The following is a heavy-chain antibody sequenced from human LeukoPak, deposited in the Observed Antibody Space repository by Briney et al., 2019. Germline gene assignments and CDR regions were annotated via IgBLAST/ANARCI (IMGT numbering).Heavy chain of an antibody. CDR2: IRYDGSNK. CDR1: GFTFSSYG. J-gene: IGHJ4*02. D-gene: IGHD6-13*01. Sequence: PGGSLRLSCAASGFTFSSYGMHWVRQAPGKGLEWVAFIRYDGSNKYYADSVKGRFTTSRDNSKNTLYLQMNSLRAEDTAVYYCAKDLAAAGSVFDYWGQGTLVTVSS. V-gene: IGHV3-30*02. CDR3: AKDLAAAGSVFDY.